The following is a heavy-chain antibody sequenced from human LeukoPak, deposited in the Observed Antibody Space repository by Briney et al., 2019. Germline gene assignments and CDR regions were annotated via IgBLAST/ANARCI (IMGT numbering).Heavy chain of an antibody. V-gene: IGHV3-53*01. J-gene: IGHJ4*02. D-gene: IGHD3-16*01. CDR3: AREEPTAFSPTGGFDY. CDR2: IYSGGST. Sequence: GGSLRLSCAASGFTVSSNYMSWVRQAPGKGLEWVSVIYSGGSTYYADSVKGRFTISRDNSKNTLYLQMNSLRAEDTAVYYCAREEPTAFSPTGGFDYWGQGTLVTVSS. CDR1: GFTVSSNY.